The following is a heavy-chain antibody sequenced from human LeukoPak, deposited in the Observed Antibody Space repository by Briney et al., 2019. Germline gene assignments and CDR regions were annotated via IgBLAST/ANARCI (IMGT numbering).Heavy chain of an antibody. D-gene: IGHD3-10*01. V-gene: IGHV1-46*01. CDR1: GYTFTGYY. Sequence: GASVKVSCKASGYTFTGYYMHWVRQAPGQGLEWMGIINPSGGSTSYAQKFQGRVTMTRDTSTSTVYMELSSLRSEDTAVYYCARAYGSGSYYYDYFDYWGQGTLVTVSS. J-gene: IGHJ4*02. CDR2: INPSGGST. CDR3: ARAYGSGSYYYDYFDY.